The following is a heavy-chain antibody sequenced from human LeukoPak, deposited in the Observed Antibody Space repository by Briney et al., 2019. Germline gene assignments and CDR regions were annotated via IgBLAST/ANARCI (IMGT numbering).Heavy chain of an antibody. Sequence: GGSLRLSCAASGFTFSSYEMNWVRQAPGKGLEWVSYISSSGSTIYYADSVKGRFTISRDNAKNSLYLQMNSLRAEDTAVYYCARVPYCSSTSCARSFDYWGQGTLVTVSS. D-gene: IGHD2-2*01. CDR2: ISSSGSTI. CDR3: ARVPYCSSTSCARSFDY. CDR1: GFTFSSYE. J-gene: IGHJ4*02. V-gene: IGHV3-48*03.